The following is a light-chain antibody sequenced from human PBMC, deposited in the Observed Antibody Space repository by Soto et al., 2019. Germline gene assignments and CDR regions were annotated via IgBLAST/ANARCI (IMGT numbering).Light chain of an antibody. J-gene: IGKJ4*01. V-gene: IGKV4-1*01. CDR1: QSVLYNSNNKNY. CDR3: QQYYSPPLT. Sequence: DIVMTQSPDSLAVSLGERATINCKSSQSVLYNSNNKNYLAWYQQQPGQPPKLLIYWASTRESGVPDRFSGSGSGTDFTLTINSLQAEDVAVYYCQQYYSPPLTFGGGTKVDIK. CDR2: WAS.